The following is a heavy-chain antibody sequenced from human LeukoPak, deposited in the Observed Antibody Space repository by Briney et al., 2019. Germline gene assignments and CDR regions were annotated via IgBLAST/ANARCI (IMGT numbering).Heavy chain of an antibody. CDR1: GISFSSYT. D-gene: IGHD2-21*02. CDR2: ISSSSSYI. CDR3: ARDGRCGGDCYAS. J-gene: IGHJ4*02. Sequence: PGGSLRLSCAASGISFSSYTMSWVRQAPGKGLEWVSIISSSSSYIYYADSVKGRFTISRDNAKNALYLQMNSLRVEDTAVYYCARDGRCGGDCYASWGQGTLVTVSS. V-gene: IGHV3-21*01.